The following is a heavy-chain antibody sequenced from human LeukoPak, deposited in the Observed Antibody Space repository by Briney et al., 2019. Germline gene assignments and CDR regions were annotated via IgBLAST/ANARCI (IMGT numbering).Heavy chain of an antibody. Sequence: GGSLRLSCAASGFTFNIYEMNWVRQAPGKGLEWISYISADHNVIYYADSVKGRFIISRDNAKNTLYLQMNSLRAEDTAVYYCAGSRYAEAEDLDYWGQGTLVSVSS. D-gene: IGHD2-15*01. V-gene: IGHV3-48*03. CDR2: ISADHNVI. CDR1: GFTFNIYE. CDR3: AGSRYAEAEDLDY. J-gene: IGHJ4*02.